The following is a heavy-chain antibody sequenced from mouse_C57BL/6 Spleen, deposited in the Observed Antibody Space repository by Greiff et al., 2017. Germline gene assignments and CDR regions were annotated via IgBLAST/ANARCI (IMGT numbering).Heavy chain of an antibody. CDR1: GYTFTSYW. CDR2: IYPGSGST. Sequence: QVQLQQPGAELVKPGASVKMSCKASGYTFTSYWITWVKQRPGQGLEWIGDIYPGSGSTNYNEKFKSKATLTVDTSSSTAYMQLSSLTSEDSAVYYCAIGGYYYGSSWEYYFDYWGQGTTLTVSS. D-gene: IGHD1-1*01. J-gene: IGHJ2*01. CDR3: AIGGYYYGSSWEYYFDY. V-gene: IGHV1-55*01.